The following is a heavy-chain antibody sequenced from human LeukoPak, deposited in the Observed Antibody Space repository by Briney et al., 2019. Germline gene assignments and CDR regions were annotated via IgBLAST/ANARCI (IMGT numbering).Heavy chain of an antibody. CDR3: ARDPRYSSGWYDY. CDR2: INAGNGNT. J-gene: IGHJ4*02. D-gene: IGHD6-19*01. V-gene: IGHV1-3*01. Sequence: GASVKVSCKASGYTFTSYAMHWVRQAPGQRLGWMGWINAGNGNTKYSQKLQGRVTITRDTSASTAYMELSSLRSEDTAVYYCARDPRYSSGWYDYWGQGTLVTVSS. CDR1: GYTFTSYA.